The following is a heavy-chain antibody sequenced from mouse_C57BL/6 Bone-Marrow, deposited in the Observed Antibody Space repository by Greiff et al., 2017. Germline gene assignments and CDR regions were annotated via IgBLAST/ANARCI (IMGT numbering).Heavy chain of an antibody. CDR1: GFTFSDYY. CDR3: TRCLDGYYDY. D-gene: IGHD2-3*01. V-gene: IGHV5-16*01. J-gene: IGHJ2*01. Sequence: EVKLMESEGGLVQPGSSMKLSCTASGFTFSDYYMAWVRQVPEKGLEWVANINYDGSSTYYLDSLKSRFIISRDNAKNILYLQMSSLKSEDTATYYCTRCLDGYYDYWGQGTTLTVSS. CDR2: INYDGSST.